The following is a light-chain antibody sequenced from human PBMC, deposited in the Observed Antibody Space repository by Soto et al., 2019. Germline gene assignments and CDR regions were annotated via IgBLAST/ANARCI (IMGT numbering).Light chain of an antibody. J-gene: IGKJ3*01. V-gene: IGKV1-39*01. CDR2: VPS. CDR3: QQSFSIPFS. CDR1: QNISDF. Sequence: DIEMTQSPSSVSASVGDRVTITCRASQNISDFLNWYQQKPGKAPKLLIYVPSTLQSGVPSRFSGSGSGTEFTLAISRLQPEDFARYCCQQSFSIPFSFGPGTKVDI.